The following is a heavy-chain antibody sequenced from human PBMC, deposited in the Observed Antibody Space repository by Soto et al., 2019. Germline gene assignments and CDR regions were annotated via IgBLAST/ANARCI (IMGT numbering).Heavy chain of an antibody. D-gene: IGHD2-2*01. J-gene: IGHJ4*02. V-gene: IGHV1-18*04. CDR2: TSANNDNT. Sequence: GASVKVSCKASGYTFTRYGISWVRQAPGQGLEWMAWTSANNDNTNYAEKLQGRVTLTTDTSTGTAYMELRSLRSDDTAVYYCARDERDTCTGTSCYCFVYWGQGTLVTVSS. CDR3: ARDERDTCTGTSCYCFVY. CDR1: GYTFTRYG.